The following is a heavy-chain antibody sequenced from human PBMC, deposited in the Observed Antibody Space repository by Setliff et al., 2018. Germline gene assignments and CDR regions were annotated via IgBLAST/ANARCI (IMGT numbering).Heavy chain of an antibody. V-gene: IGHV4-4*07. D-gene: IGHD6-19*01. CDR2: IYSDENT. CDR3: TRNFRGWLGRF. Sequence: PSETLSLTCTVSGGSISSYYWSWIRQPAGKGLGWIGHIYSDENTDYNPSFKSRVTMSANTSKNQFSLKLKTVTAADTAAYYCTRNFRGWLGRFWGRGTLVTVSS. J-gene: IGHJ4*02. CDR1: GGSISSYY.